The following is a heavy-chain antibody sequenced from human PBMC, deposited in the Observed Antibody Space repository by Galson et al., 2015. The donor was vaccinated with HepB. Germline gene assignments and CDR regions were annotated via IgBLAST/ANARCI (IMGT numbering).Heavy chain of an antibody. D-gene: IGHD3-9*01. CDR1: GGSISSYY. V-gene: IGHV4-4*07. J-gene: IGHJ4*02. CDR3: AREYYDILTGYPGFFS. CDR2: IYTSGST. Sequence: ETLSLTCTVSGGSISSYYWSWIRQPAGKGLEWIGRIYTSGSTNYNPSLKSRVTMSVDTSKNQFSLKLSSVTAADTAVYYCAREYYDILTGYPGFFSWGQGTLVTVSS.